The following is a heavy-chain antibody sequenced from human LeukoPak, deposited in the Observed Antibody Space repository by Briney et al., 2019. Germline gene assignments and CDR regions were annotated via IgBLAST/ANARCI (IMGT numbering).Heavy chain of an antibody. V-gene: IGHV4-61*01. Sequence: SETLSLTCAVSGASVNSGSYYWSWIRQHPGKGLEWIGYIYYTGITNYNPSLKSRVTISVDSSKNQFSLNLNSVTAADTAVYYCASRKYYPPGTLRFWGQGTLVTVSS. J-gene: IGHJ4*02. CDR1: GASVNSGSYY. CDR3: ASRKYYPPGTLRF. CDR2: IYYTGIT. D-gene: IGHD3-16*01.